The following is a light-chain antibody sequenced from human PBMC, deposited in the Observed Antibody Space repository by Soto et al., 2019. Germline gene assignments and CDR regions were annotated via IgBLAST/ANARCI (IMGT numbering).Light chain of an antibody. CDR2: DVS. Sequence: QSALTQPASVSGSPGQSITISCTGTSSDVGGYNYVSWYQQQPGKAPKLMIYDVSTRPSWGFNRFSGSKSGNTASLTISGLQAEDEDDYYCSSYTSSSTVVFGGGTMLTVL. V-gene: IGLV2-14*01. J-gene: IGLJ2*01. CDR3: SSYTSSSTVV. CDR1: SSDVGGYNY.